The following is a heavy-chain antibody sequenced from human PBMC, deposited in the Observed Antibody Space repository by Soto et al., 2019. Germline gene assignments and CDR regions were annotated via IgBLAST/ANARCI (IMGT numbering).Heavy chain of an antibody. CDR1: GYSISSGYY. CDR3: ARGKGHTGLNCFDP. Sequence: PSETLSLTCAVSGYSISSGYYWGWIRQPPGKGLEWIGSIYHSGSIYYNPSLKSRVSISVDTSENHFSLKLSSVTAADTAVYYCARGKGHTGLNCFDPWGQGTLVTVSS. J-gene: IGHJ5*02. V-gene: IGHV4-38-2*01. CDR2: IYHSGSI. D-gene: IGHD2-21*02.